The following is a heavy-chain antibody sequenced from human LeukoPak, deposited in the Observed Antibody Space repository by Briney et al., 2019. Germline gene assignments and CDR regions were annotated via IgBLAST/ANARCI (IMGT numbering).Heavy chain of an antibody. V-gene: IGHV3-7*01. CDR1: GFSFSSYW. Sequence: GGSLRLSCAASGFSFSSYWMSWVRQAPGKGLEWVANIKQEGSEKYYVDSVKGRFTISRDNAKNSLYLQMNSLRAEDTAVYYCARVGYCSGGSCYGTEYFQHWGQGTLVTVSS. CDR2: IKQEGSEK. CDR3: ARVGYCSGGSCYGTEYFQH. J-gene: IGHJ1*01. D-gene: IGHD2-15*01.